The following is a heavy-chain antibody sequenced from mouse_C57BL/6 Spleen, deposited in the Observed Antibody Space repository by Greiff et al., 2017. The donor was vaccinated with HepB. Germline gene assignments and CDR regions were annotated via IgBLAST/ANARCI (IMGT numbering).Heavy chain of an antibody. CDR3: ARSGYLGHYAMDY. Sequence: QVQLQQSGAELVKPGASVKISCKASGYAFSSYWMNWVKQRPGKGLEWIGQIYPGDGDTNYNGKFKGKATLTADKSSSTAYMQLSSLTSEDSAVYFCARSGYLGHYAMDYWGQGTSVTVSS. CDR1: GYAFSSYW. CDR2: IYPGDGDT. V-gene: IGHV1-80*01. D-gene: IGHD4-1*01. J-gene: IGHJ4*01.